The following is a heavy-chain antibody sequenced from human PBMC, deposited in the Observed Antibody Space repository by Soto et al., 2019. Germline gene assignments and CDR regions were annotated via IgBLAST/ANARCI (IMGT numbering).Heavy chain of an antibody. D-gene: IGHD5-12*01. Sequence: SETLSLTCSVSGDSISGGDHFWTWVRQYPGKGLEWIGHITDSGSASYNPSLKSRLIISLDTSQNQFSLELSFVTAADTGIFFCAGNRRHPTENIVATMGIDFWGQGILVTVSS. CDR1: GDSISGGDHF. CDR3: AGNRRHPTENIVATMGIDF. V-gene: IGHV4-31*03. CDR2: ITDSGSA. J-gene: IGHJ4*02.